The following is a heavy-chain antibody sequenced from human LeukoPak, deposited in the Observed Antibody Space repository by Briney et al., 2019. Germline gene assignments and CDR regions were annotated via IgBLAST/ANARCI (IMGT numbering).Heavy chain of an antibody. CDR1: GFTFSSYG. J-gene: IGHJ4*02. CDR3: ARDNTPGIAAAGTAHY. Sequence: GGSLRLSCGASGFTFSSYGMHWVRQAPGKGLEWVAVIWYDGSNKYYADSVKGRFTISRDNSKNTLYLQMNSLRAEDTAVYYCARDNTPGIAAAGTAHYWGQGTLVTFSS. D-gene: IGHD6-13*01. CDR2: IWYDGSNK. V-gene: IGHV3-33*01.